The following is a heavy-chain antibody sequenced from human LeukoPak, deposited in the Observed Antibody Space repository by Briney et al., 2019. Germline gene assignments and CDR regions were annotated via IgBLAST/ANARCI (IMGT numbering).Heavy chain of an antibody. D-gene: IGHD3-22*01. CDR2: ISSSGSNI. V-gene: IGHV3-11*01. Sequence: GGSLRLSCAASGFTFSDYYMSWIRQAPGNGLEWVSYISSSGSNIYYADSVKGRFTISRDNAKNSLYLQMNSLRAEDTAVYYCARGAFDSSGYYGLGYFDYWGQGTLVTVSS. CDR1: GFTFSDYY. CDR3: ARGAFDSSGYYGLGYFDY. J-gene: IGHJ4*02.